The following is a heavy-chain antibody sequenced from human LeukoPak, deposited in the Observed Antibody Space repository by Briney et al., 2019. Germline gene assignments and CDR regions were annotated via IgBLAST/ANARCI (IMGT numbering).Heavy chain of an antibody. D-gene: IGHD4-17*01. Sequence: GGSLRLSCAASGFTFSSYAMSWVRQAPGKGLEWVSAISGSGGSTYYADSEKGRFTISRDNSKNTLYLQMNSLRAEDTAVYYCAKGTTVTTGFSCAFDIWGQGTMVTVSS. CDR2: ISGSGGST. J-gene: IGHJ3*02. V-gene: IGHV3-23*01. CDR1: GFTFSSYA. CDR3: AKGTTVTTGFSCAFDI.